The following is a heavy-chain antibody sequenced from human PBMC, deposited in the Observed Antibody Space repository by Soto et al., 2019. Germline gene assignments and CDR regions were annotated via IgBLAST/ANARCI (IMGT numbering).Heavy chain of an antibody. CDR2: IYYSGST. CDR3: ARTLDYGHMDV. V-gene: IGHV4-61*01. Sequence: PSETLSLTCTVSGGSVSSGSYYWSWIRQPPGKGLEWIGYIYYSGSTNYNPSLKSRVTISVDTSKNQFSLKLSSVTAADTAVYYCARTLDYGHMDVWGKGTTVTVSS. D-gene: IGHD3-16*01. CDR1: GGSVSSGSYY. J-gene: IGHJ6*03.